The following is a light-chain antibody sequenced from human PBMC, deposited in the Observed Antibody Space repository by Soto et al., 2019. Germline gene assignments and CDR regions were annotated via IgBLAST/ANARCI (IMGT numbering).Light chain of an antibody. Sequence: EIVLTQSPGTLSLSPGERATLSCRASQIISSSYLAWYQQKPGQAPRLLIYGASSRATGIPDRFSGSGSGKDFTLTISRLEPEDFAVYYCQQYGSSPRTFGQGTKVEIK. V-gene: IGKV3-20*01. CDR1: QIISSSY. J-gene: IGKJ1*01. CDR3: QQYGSSPRT. CDR2: GAS.